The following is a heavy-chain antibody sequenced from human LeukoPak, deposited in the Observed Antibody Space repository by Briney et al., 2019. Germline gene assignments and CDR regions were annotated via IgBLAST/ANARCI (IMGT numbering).Heavy chain of an antibody. V-gene: IGHV3-74*01. Sequence: GGSLRLSCAASGFTFSSYWMHWVRQAPGKGLVWVSRINSDGSSTSYADSVKGRFTISRDNAKNTLYLQMNSLRAEDTAVYYCARARGYGDYTHPPGYWGQGTLVTVSS. CDR2: INSDGSST. CDR1: GFTFSSYW. J-gene: IGHJ4*02. D-gene: IGHD4-17*01. CDR3: ARARGYGDYTHPPGY.